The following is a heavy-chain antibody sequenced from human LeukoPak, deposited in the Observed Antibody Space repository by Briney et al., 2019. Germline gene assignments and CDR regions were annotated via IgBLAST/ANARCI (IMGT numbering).Heavy chain of an antibody. Sequence: PSETLSLTCTVSGGSISSYYWSWIRQPPGKGLEWIGYIYYSGGTTYSPSLQSRVTISVDTSKNQFSLKLSSVTAADTAVYYCARGDLGYCSGGSCYGDWFDPWGQGTLVTVSS. CDR3: ARGDLGYCSGGSCYGDWFDP. CDR1: GGSISSYY. V-gene: IGHV4-59*12. CDR2: IYYSGGT. J-gene: IGHJ5*02. D-gene: IGHD2-15*01.